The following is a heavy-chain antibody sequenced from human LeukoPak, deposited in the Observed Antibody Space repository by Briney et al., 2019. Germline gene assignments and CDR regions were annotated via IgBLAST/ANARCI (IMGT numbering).Heavy chain of an antibody. CDR2: IYYSGST. CDR1: GGSISSYY. CDR3: ARTYGDYARYFDL. V-gene: IGHV4-59*08. D-gene: IGHD4-17*01. J-gene: IGHJ2*01. Sequence: SETLSLTCTVSGGSISSYYWSWIRQPPGKGLEWIGYIYYSGSTNYNTSLKRRVTISVDTSKNQFSLKLSSVTAADTAVYYCARTYGDYARYFDLWGRGTLVTVSS.